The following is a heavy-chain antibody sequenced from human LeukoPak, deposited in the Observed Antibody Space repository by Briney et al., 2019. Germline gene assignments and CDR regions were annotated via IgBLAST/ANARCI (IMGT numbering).Heavy chain of an antibody. CDR2: ISAYNGDT. J-gene: IGHJ4*02. Sequence: ASVTVSCKASGYTFTSYGISWVRQAPGQGLEWMGWISAYNGDTNYAQKLQGRVTMTTDTSTTTAYMELGSLRSDDTAVYYCARVGTGDYIYYWGQGTQVTVSS. V-gene: IGHV1-18*01. CDR3: ARVGTGDYIYY. CDR1: GYTFTSYG. D-gene: IGHD3-16*01.